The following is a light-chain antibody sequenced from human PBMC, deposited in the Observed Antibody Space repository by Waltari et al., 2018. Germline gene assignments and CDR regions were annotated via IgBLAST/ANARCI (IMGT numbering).Light chain of an antibody. J-gene: IGKJ1*01. CDR3: QQYDGSPHT. V-gene: IGKV3-20*01. CDR2: PSS. Sequence: EIVLTQSPGTLSMSPGEGATLSCRASQSVSSTYIAWYQQRPGQAPRLLIYPSSSRATGIPARFSGSGSATDFTLTISRLEPEDFAVYYCQQYDGSPHTFGQGTKVEMK. CDR1: QSVSSTY.